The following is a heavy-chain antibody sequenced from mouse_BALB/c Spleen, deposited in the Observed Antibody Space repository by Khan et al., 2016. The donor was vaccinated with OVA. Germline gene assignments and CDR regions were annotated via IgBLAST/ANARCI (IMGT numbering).Heavy chain of an antibody. CDR1: GYIFTNYL. Sequence: IQLKQSGTVLTRPGASVKMSCKASGYIFTNYLIHWVKQRPGQGLKWIGDIYPGNSDTTYTQNFKDKAKLTAGTSASTAYMEVSSLTNEDSAIYYCTRGGYSSSAYWGQGTLVTVSA. V-gene: IGHV1-5*01. CDR2: IYPGNSDT. D-gene: IGHD2-12*01. J-gene: IGHJ3*01. CDR3: TRGGYSSSAY.